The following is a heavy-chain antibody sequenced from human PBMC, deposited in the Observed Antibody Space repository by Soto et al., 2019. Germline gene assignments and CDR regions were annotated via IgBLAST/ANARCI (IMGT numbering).Heavy chain of an antibody. V-gene: IGHV1-69*13. CDR2: IIPIFGTA. Sequence: SVEVSCKASGGTFSSYAISWVRQAPGQGLEWMGGIIPIFGTANYAQKFQGRVTITADESTSTAYMELSSLRSEDTAVYYCARAGKSSGWYGDAFDTWGQGTMVTVSS. CDR1: GGTFSSYA. CDR3: ARAGKSSGWYGDAFDT. D-gene: IGHD6-19*01. J-gene: IGHJ3*02.